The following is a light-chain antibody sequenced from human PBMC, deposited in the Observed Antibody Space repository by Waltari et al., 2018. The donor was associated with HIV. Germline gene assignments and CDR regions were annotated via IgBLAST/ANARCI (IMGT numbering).Light chain of an antibody. Sequence: QSVLTQPPSTSGTPGQRVTISCSGSTSNIGSNAVNWYRQLPGTAPKLAIYSNNQRMPGVPDRFTGSKSGTSASLAISGLQSEDEAVYYCAAWDDSLTGNVIFGGGTKLTVL. J-gene: IGLJ2*01. CDR2: SNN. CDR3: AAWDDSLTGNVI. CDR1: TSNIGSNA. V-gene: IGLV1-44*01.